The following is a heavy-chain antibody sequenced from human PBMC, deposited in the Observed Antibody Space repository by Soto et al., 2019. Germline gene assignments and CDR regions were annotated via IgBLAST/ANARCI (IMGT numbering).Heavy chain of an antibody. D-gene: IGHD6-13*01. CDR2: IYYSGST. CDR3: ARDSSSRSGCFAP. J-gene: IGHJ5*02. V-gene: IGHV4-31*03. CDR1: GGSISSGGYY. Sequence: PSETLSLTCTVSGGSISSGGYYWSWIRQHPGKGLEWIGYIYYSGSTYYNPSLKSRVTISVNTSKNQFSLKLSSVTAADTAVDYCARDSSSRSGCFAPGGQGTLVTVSS.